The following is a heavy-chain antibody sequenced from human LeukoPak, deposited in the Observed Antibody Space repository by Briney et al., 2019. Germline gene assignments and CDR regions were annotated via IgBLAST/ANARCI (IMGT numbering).Heavy chain of an antibody. Sequence: SVKVSCKASGYTFTGYYMHWVRQAPGQGLEWLGWINPNSGGTNYAQKFQGRVTMTRDTSISTAYMELSRMRSDDTAVYYCARDGAARPEYDYWGQGTLVTVSS. D-gene: IGHD6-6*01. CDR3: ARDGAARPEYDY. CDR2: INPNSGGT. J-gene: IGHJ4*02. V-gene: IGHV1-2*02. CDR1: GYTFTGYY.